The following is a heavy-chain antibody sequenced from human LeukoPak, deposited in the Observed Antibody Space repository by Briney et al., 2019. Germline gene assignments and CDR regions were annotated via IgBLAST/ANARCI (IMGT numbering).Heavy chain of an antibody. V-gene: IGHV3-48*04. Sequence: GGSLRLSCAASGFTFSSYWMSWVRQAPGKGLEWVSYISSSGSTIYYADSVKGRFTISGDNAKNSLYLQMNSLRADDTAVYYCARTQEPDQGFTDAFDIWGQGTMVTVSS. CDR2: ISSSGSTI. CDR3: ARTQEPDQGFTDAFDI. CDR1: GFTFSSYW. D-gene: IGHD1-14*01. J-gene: IGHJ3*02.